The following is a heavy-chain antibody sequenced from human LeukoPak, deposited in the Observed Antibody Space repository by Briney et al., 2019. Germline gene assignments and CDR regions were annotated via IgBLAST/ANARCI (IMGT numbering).Heavy chain of an antibody. Sequence: GGSLRLSCAASGFSFSSYAMSWVRQAPGKGLEWVSGISGSGGSTYYADSVKGRFTISRDNSKNTLYLQMNSLRAEDTAVYYCAKGYGSGPEWVYWGQGTLVTVSS. D-gene: IGHD3-10*01. V-gene: IGHV3-23*01. CDR1: GFSFSSYA. CDR3: AKGYGSGPEWVY. J-gene: IGHJ4*02. CDR2: ISGSGGST.